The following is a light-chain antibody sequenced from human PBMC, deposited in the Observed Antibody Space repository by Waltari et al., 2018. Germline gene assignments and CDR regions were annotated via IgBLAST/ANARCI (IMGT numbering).Light chain of an antibody. Sequence: QSVLTQPPSASGTPGQRVTISCSGGSSNIGSNYVCWYQQLPGTAPKLLIYSNNQRPSVVPEGCSGPKAGTSASLAISGLRSEDEADYYCAAWDGSLRGVLFGGGTKLTVL. CDR2: SNN. V-gene: IGLV1-47*01. CDR1: SSNIGSNY. J-gene: IGLJ2*01. CDR3: AAWDGSLRGVL.